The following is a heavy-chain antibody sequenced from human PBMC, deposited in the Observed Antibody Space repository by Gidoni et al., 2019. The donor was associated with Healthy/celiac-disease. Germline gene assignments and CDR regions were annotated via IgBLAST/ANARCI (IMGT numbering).Heavy chain of an antibody. Sequence: EVQLLESGGGLVQPGGSLRLSCAAYGFTFSSYAMSWVRQAPGKGLEWVSAISGSGGSTYYADSVKGRFTISRDNSKNTLYLQMNSLRAEDTAVYYCAKSEYSSSSTARENYWGQGTLVTVSS. CDR2: ISGSGGST. J-gene: IGHJ4*02. CDR3: AKSEYSSSSTARENY. D-gene: IGHD6-6*01. V-gene: IGHV3-23*01. CDR1: GFTFSSYA.